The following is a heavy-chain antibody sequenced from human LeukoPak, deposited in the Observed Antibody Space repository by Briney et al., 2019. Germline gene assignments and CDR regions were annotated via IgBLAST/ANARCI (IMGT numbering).Heavy chain of an antibody. CDR2: IYNSGST. CDR3: VRDRELNY. D-gene: IGHD1-26*01. V-gene: IGHV4-59*01. Sequence: PAETLSLTRTVSGVSISIYYWSWVRQPPGKGLEWIGYIYNSGSTNYNPSLRSRATISADTSKNQFSLKLSSVTAADTAVYYCVRDRELNYWGQGTLVTVSS. CDR1: GVSISIYY. J-gene: IGHJ4*02.